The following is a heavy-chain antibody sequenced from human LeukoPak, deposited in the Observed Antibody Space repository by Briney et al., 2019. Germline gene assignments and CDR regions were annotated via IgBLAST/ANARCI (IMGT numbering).Heavy chain of an antibody. D-gene: IGHD3-3*01. Sequence: GGSLRLSCAASGFTVGTFAFSWVRQAPGKGLEWVSSITGDDSTYYADSVKGRFTISRDTSSITLYLQMNSLRAEDTALYYCAKGHYDFRDYWGPGTLVTVSS. CDR1: GFTVGTFA. J-gene: IGHJ4*02. V-gene: IGHV3-23*01. CDR3: AKGHYDFRDY. CDR2: ITGDDST.